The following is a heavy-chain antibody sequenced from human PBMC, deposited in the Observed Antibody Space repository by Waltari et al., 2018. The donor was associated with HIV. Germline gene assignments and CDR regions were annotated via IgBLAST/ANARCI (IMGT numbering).Heavy chain of an antibody. V-gene: IGHV3-66*01. Sequence: EVQLVEAGGGLVQPGGSLRLSCAAPGFTVSSNNMSWVRRARGKGLEWVSVIYSGVRTYYAASVKGRCTISRYNSRNTLYLQMNSLRAEDTAVYYCASIAYCGGDCYPRGMDVWGQGTTVTVSS. CDR2: IYSGVRT. J-gene: IGHJ6*02. D-gene: IGHD2-21*02. CDR3: ASIAYCGGDCYPRGMDV. CDR1: GFTVSSNN.